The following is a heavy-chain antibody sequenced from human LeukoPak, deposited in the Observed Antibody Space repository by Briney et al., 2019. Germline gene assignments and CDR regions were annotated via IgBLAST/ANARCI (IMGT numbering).Heavy chain of an antibody. J-gene: IGHJ4*02. CDR2: INPSGGST. CDR3: ARGPMVRENSYSYQSFY. Sequence: ASVKVSCKASGYTFTSYYMHWVRQAPGQGLEWMGIINPSGGSTSYAQKFQGRVTMTRDTSTSTVYMELSSLRSEDTAVYYCARGPMVRENSYSYQSFYWGQGTLVTVSS. D-gene: IGHD3-10*01. CDR1: GYTFTSYY. V-gene: IGHV1-46*01.